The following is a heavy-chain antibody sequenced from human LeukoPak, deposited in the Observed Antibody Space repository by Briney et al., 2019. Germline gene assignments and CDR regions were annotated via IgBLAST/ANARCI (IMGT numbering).Heavy chain of an antibody. CDR1: GFTFSSHN. Sequence: GGSLRLSCVASGFTFSSHNMNWVRQAPGKGLEWVSYISSSYNTIYYRDSVQGRFIISRDNAKNSLSLQMNSLRAEDSGIYYCARATSDSSGYPVSDFWGQGTLVTVSS. J-gene: IGHJ4*02. D-gene: IGHD3-22*01. V-gene: IGHV3-48*03. CDR2: ISSSYNTI. CDR3: ARATSDSSGYPVSDF.